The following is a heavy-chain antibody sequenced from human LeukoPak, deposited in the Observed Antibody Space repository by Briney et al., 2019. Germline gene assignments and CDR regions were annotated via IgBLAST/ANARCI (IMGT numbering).Heavy chain of an antibody. CDR3: ARDVPFSL. V-gene: IGHV4-59*01. J-gene: IGHJ4*02. Sequence: TSETLSLTCTVSGGSLNTYYWHWIRQPPGKGLEWIGNIYYNGSTNYSPSLKSRVTISVDMSKNQFSLRLTSVTAADTALYYCARDVPFSLWGQGTLVTVSS. CDR1: GGSLNTYY. CDR2: IYYNGST.